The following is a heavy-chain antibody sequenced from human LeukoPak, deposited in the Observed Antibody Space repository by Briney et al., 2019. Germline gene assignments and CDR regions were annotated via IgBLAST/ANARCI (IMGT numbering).Heavy chain of an antibody. CDR2: INHSGST. J-gene: IGHJ4*02. Sequence: SETLSLTCTVSGGSISSSSYYWSWIRQPPGKGLEWIGEINHSGSTNYNPSLKSRVTISVDTSKNQFSLKLSSVTAADTAVYYCARKRGSFDYWGQGTLVTVSS. V-gene: IGHV4-39*07. D-gene: IGHD5-12*01. CDR3: ARKRGSFDY. CDR1: GGSISSSSYY.